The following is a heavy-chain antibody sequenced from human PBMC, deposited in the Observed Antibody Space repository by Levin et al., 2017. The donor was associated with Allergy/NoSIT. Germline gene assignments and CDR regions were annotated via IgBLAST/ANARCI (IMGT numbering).Heavy chain of an antibody. V-gene: IGHV4-30-2*01. CDR2: IYHSGST. CDR1: GGSISSGGYS. J-gene: IGHJ5*02. D-gene: IGHD2-15*01. CDR3: ARVALFRVVAAQPFWAGFDP. Sequence: SQTLSLTCAVSGGSISSGGYSWSWIRQPPGKGLEWIGYIYHSGSTYYNPSLKSRVTISVDRSKNQFSLKLSSVTAADTAVYYCARVALFRVVAAQPFWAGFDPWGQGTLVTVSS.